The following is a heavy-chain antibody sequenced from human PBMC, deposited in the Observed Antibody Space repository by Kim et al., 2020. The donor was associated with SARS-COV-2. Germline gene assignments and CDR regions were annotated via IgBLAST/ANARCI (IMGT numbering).Heavy chain of an antibody. Sequence: GESLKISCKGSGYTFTNYWIGWVRQMPGKGLEWMGIIYPGDSDTRYSPSFQGQVTISADKSISTDYLQWSSLKASDTGIYYCARQGLGYQYYYGIGVWGQGTTVTVSS. D-gene: IGHD7-27*01. CDR2: IYPGDSDT. CDR1: GYTFTNYW. J-gene: IGHJ6*02. V-gene: IGHV5-51*01. CDR3: ARQGLGYQYYYGIGV.